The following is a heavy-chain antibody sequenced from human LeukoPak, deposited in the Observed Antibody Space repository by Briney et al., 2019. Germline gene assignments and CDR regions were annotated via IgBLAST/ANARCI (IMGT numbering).Heavy chain of an antibody. CDR2: IYYSGST. CDR3: ASTPQPDYDILTGPFGY. V-gene: IGHV4-59*12. D-gene: IGHD3-9*01. J-gene: IGHJ4*02. Sequence: PSETLSLTCTVSGGSISSYYWSWIRQPPGKGLEWIGYIYYSGSTNYNPSLKSRVTISVDTSKNQFSLKLSSVTAADTAVYYCASTPQPDYDILTGPFGYWGQGTLVTVSS. CDR1: GGSISSYY.